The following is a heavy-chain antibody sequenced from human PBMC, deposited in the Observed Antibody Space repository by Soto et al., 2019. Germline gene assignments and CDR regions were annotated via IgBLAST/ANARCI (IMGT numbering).Heavy chain of an antibody. D-gene: IGHD6-19*01. Sequence: QITLKESGPTLVKPTQTLTLTCTFSGFSLSTSGVGVGWIRQPPGKALEWLALIYWDDDKRYSPSLKSRLTITKDTSKTQVVLTMTNMDPVDTATYYCAHSSSGGWPPYYYYGMDVWGQGTTVTVSS. CDR2: IYWDDDK. J-gene: IGHJ6*02. CDR3: AHSSSGGWPPYYYYGMDV. CDR1: GFSLSTSGVG. V-gene: IGHV2-5*02.